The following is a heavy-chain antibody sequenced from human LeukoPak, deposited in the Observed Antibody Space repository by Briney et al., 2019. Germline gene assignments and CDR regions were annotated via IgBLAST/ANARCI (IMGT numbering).Heavy chain of an antibody. CDR1: GFTFSSYA. CDR3: AKESLPGGGSYWD. V-gene: IGHV3-30*04. Sequence: GGSLRLSCAASGFTFSSYAMHWVRQAPGKGLEWVAVISYDGSNKYYADSVKGRFTISRDNSKNTLYLQMNSLRAEDTAVYYCAKESLPGGGSYWDWGQGTLVTVSS. CDR2: ISYDGSNK. J-gene: IGHJ4*02. D-gene: IGHD1-26*01.